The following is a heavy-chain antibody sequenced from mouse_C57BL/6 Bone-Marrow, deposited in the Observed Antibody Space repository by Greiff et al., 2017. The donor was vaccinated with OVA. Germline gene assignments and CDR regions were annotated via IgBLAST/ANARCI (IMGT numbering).Heavy chain of an antibody. Sequence: VQLQQSGAELVRPGASVKLSCKASGYTFTDYYISWVKQRPGQGLEWIARIYPGSGNTYYNEKFKGKATLTAEKSSSTAYMQSSSMLSEGSAVYFCARGSNWGKGTTLTGSS. CDR1: GYTFTDYY. V-gene: IGHV1-76*01. CDR2: IYPGSGNT. J-gene: IGHJ2*01. CDR3: ARGSN.